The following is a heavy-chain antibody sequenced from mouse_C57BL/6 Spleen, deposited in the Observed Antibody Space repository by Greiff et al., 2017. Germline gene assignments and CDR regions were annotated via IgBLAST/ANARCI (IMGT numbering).Heavy chain of an antibody. D-gene: IGHD1-1*01. CDR2: LYPGSGNT. CDR1: GYTFTSYW. Sequence: VQLQQPGAELVKPGASVKMSCKASGYTFTSYWITWVKQRPGQGLEWIGDLYPGSGNTNYNEKCKSKATLTVDTSSSTAYMQLSSLTSEDSAVYYGARKLDYGSGYGYFDVWGTGTTVTVSS. J-gene: IGHJ1*03. CDR3: ARKLDYGSGYGYFDV. V-gene: IGHV1-55*01.